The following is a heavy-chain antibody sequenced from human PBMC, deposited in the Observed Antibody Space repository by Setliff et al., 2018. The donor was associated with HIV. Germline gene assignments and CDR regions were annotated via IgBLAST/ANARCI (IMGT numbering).Heavy chain of an antibody. J-gene: IGHJ3*02. CDR1: GYTFTSYY. CDR3: ARDRETIFGVVILPDDAFDI. D-gene: IGHD3-3*01. Sequence: ASVKVSCKASGYTFTSYYMHWVRQAPGQGLEWMGIINPSGGSTSYAQKFRGRVTMTRDTSTSTVYMELSSLRSEDTAVYYCARDRETIFGVVILPDDAFDIWGQGTMVTVSS. V-gene: IGHV1-46*01. CDR2: INPSGGST.